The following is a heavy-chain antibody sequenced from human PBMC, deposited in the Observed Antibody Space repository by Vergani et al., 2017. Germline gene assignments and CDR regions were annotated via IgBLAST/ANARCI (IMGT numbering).Heavy chain of an antibody. CDR3: ARVFFPARFDP. Sequence: QVQLQESGPGLVKPSQTLSLTCTVSGGSISSYYWSWIRQPAGKGLEWIGYIYYSGSTNYNPSLKSRVTISVDTSKNQFSLKLSSVTAADTAVYYCARVFFPARFDPWGQGTLVTVSS. V-gene: IGHV4-59*01. J-gene: IGHJ5*02. D-gene: IGHD2-2*01. CDR2: IYYSGST. CDR1: GGSISSYY.